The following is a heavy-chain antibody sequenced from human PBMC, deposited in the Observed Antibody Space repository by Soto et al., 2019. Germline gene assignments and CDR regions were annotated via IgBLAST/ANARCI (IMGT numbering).Heavy chain of an antibody. D-gene: IGHD4-4*01. CDR2: IKPDESEK. Sequence: PGGSLRLSCAASGFTFSDSWMTWVRQAPGKGLEWVARIKPDESEKKYADSVKGRFSISRDNAKNSMYLQMDSLRGEDTAVYYCVRGGSKYASWGQGTLVTVSS. V-gene: IGHV3-7*01. J-gene: IGHJ5*02. CDR3: VRGGSKYAS. CDR1: GFTFSDSW.